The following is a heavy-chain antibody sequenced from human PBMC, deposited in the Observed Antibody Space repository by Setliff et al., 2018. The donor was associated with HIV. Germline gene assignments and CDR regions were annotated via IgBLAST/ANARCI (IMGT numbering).Heavy chain of an antibody. CDR3: ARDAGYSGSAWNY. J-gene: IGHJ4*02. Sequence: ASVKVSCKSSGYTFTSYTMHWVRQAPGQRLEWMGRINAGNGNTKYSQKFQGRVTITRDTSATTVYMELSSLRSEDTAMYYCARDAGYSGSAWNYWGQGTLVTVSS. CDR1: GYTFTSYT. CDR2: INAGNGNT. V-gene: IGHV1-3*01. D-gene: IGHD5-12*01.